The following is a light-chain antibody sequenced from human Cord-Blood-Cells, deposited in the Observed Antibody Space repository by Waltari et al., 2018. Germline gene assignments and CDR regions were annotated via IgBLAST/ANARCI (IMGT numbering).Light chain of an antibody. V-gene: IGLV2-14*01. CDR3: SSYTSSSTYV. CDR2: DVS. Sequence: QSALTQPASVSGSPGQSITISCTGTSSDVGGYNYVSWYQQHPGKAPKLLIYDVSKRPSGVSKRFSGSKSGNTASLTISGLQAEDEADYYCSSYTSSSTYVFGTGPKVTVL. J-gene: IGLJ1*01. CDR1: SSDVGGYNY.